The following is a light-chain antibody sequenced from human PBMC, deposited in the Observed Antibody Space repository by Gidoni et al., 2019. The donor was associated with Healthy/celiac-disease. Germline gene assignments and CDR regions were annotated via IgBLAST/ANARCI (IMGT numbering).Light chain of an antibody. CDR1: QGISSA. CDR2: DAS. Sequence: AIQLTQSPSSLSASVGDRVPITCRASQGISSALDWYQQKPGKAPKLLIYDASRLESGVPSRFSGSGSGTDFNLTISSMQPEDVATYYCQQLKSDIPALTFGGGTKVEIK. CDR3: QQLKSDIPALT. J-gene: IGKJ4*01. V-gene: IGKV1-13*02.